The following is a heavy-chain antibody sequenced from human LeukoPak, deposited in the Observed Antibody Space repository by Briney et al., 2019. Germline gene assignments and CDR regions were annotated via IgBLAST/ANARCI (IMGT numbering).Heavy chain of an antibody. CDR2: ISSSSSYI. Sequence: GGSLRLSCAASGFTFSSYSMNWVRQAPGKGLEWVSSISSSSSYIHSADSVRGRFTISRDNAKNSLFLQMNSLRAEDTAVYYCARGKHGYYDSSGYYYYYMDVCGKGTTVTVSS. D-gene: IGHD3-22*01. CDR3: ARGKHGYYDSSGYYYYYMDV. J-gene: IGHJ6*03. CDR1: GFTFSSYS. V-gene: IGHV3-21*01.